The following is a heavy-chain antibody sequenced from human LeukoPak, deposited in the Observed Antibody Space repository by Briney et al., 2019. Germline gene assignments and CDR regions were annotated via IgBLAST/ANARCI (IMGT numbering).Heavy chain of an antibody. Sequence: SETLSLTCTVSGGSISSSSYYWGWIRQPQGKGLEWIGSIYYSGSTYYNPSLKSRVTISVDTSKNQFSLKLSSVTAADTAVYYCARERYCSSTSCSVSGRPSYFDYWGQGTLVTVSS. V-gene: IGHV4-39*02. CDR3: ARERYCSSTSCSVSGRPSYFDY. CDR1: GGSISSSSYY. CDR2: IYYSGST. J-gene: IGHJ4*02. D-gene: IGHD2-2*01.